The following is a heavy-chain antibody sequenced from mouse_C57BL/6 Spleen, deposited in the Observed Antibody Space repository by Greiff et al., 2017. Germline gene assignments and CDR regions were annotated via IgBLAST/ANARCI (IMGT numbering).Heavy chain of an antibody. V-gene: IGHV5-17*01. CDR1: GFTFSDYG. Sequence: EVNLVESGGGLVKPGGSLKLSCAASGFTFSDYGMHWVRQAPEKGLEWVAYISSGSSTIYYADPVTGRFTISRDNAKNTLFLQMTSLRSEDTAMYYCASYDGYYYYAMDYWGQGTSVTVSS. CDR3: ASYDGYYYYAMDY. J-gene: IGHJ4*01. D-gene: IGHD2-3*01. CDR2: ISSGSSTI.